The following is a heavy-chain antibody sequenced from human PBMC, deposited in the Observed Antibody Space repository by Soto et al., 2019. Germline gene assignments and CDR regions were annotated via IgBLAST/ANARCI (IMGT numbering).Heavy chain of an antibody. J-gene: IGHJ4*02. CDR3: ARVSNLGSCTRSSCLYYFDH. V-gene: IGHV1-24*01. CDR2: FDPEDGET. Sequence: GASVKVSCKVSGYTLTELSMHWVRQAPGKRLEWMGGFDPEDGETIYAQKFQGRVTMTEDTSTDTAYMELSSLRSEDTALYFCARVSNLGSCTRSSCLYYFDHWGQGTRVTVSS. D-gene: IGHD2-2*03. CDR1: GYTLTELS.